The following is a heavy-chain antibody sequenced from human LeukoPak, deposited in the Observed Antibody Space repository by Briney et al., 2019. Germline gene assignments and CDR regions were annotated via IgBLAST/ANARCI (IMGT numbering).Heavy chain of an antibody. Sequence: SETLSLTCTVSGGSISSYYWSWIRQPPGKGLEWIGYIYYSGSTNYNPSLKSRVTISVDTSKNQFSLELSSVTAADTAVYYCARDSPLGATNYYYYYGMDVWGQGTTVTVSS. V-gene: IGHV4-59*01. D-gene: IGHD1-26*01. CDR2: IYYSGST. CDR3: ARDSPLGATNYYYYYGMDV. J-gene: IGHJ6*02. CDR1: GGSISSYY.